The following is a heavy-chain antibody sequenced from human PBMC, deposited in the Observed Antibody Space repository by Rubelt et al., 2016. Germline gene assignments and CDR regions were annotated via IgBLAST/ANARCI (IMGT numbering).Heavy chain of an antibody. J-gene: IGHJ5*02. D-gene: IGHD4-11*01. CDR1: GGSMNGYY. Sequence: QVQLQESGPGLVKPSETLSLTCTVSGGSMNGYYYSWVRQPPGKGLEGIAYIFYSGSQYSTPSLKSRVPISVATSRNQFHLNRKSGTAADTAVYYCARHATTDRSLDPWGQGTLVSVSS. V-gene: IGHV4-59*08. CDR2: IFYSGSQ. CDR3: ARHATTDRSLDP.